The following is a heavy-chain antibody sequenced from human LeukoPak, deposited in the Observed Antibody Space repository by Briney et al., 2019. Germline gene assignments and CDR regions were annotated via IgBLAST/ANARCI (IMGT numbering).Heavy chain of an antibody. D-gene: IGHD4-17*01. CDR1: GYTFTAYY. CDR3: AREGDSDYGDYCFDY. CDR2: INPKSGGT. J-gene: IGHJ4*02. V-gene: IGHV1-2*02. Sequence: ASVKVSCKASGYTFTAYYLQWVRLAPGQGLEWMGWINPKSGGTEYAQRFQGRVTMTRDTSISTAYMELSRLRSDDTAVYYCAREGDSDYGDYCFDYWGQGTLVTVSS.